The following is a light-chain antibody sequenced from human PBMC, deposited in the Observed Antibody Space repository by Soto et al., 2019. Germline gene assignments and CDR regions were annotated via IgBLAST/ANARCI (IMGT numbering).Light chain of an antibody. CDR2: DAS. J-gene: IGKJ1*01. CDR1: QSVSSY. CDR3: QQRSNWPPT. Sequence: EIVLTHSPGTLSLSPCERATLSFSASQSVSSYLAWYQQKPGQAPRLLIYDASTRATGIPARFSGSGSGTDFTLTITSLEPEDFAVYYCQQRSNWPPTFGQGTKVDIK. V-gene: IGKV3-11*01.